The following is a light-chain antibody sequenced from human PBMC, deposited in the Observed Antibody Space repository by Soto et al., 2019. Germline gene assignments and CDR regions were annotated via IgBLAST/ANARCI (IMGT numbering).Light chain of an antibody. CDR2: QVS. J-gene: IGLJ1*01. Sequence: LTQPASVSGSPGQSITISCTGTSSDVGGYIYVSWYQQHPGKAPKLMIFQVSNRPSGVSNRFSGSKSGNTASLTISGLLAEDEADYFCSSYTSGSTPLVFGTGTKVTVL. V-gene: IGLV2-14*01. CDR3: SSYTSGSTPLV. CDR1: SSDVGGYIY.